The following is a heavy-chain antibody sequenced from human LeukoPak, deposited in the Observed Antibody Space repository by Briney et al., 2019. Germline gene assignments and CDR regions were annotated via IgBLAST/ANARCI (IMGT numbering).Heavy chain of an antibody. CDR3: AKERGGYFYGQFDY. CDR2: ISGSGGST. CDR1: GFTFSSYA. J-gene: IGHJ4*02. V-gene: IGHV3-23*01. Sequence: GGSLRLSCAASGFTFSSYAMSWVRQAPGKGLEWVSGISGSGGSTYYGDSVKGRFTISRDNSKDTLYLQMNSLRAEDTAVYYCAKERGGYFYGQFDYWGQGTLVTVSS. D-gene: IGHD5-18*01.